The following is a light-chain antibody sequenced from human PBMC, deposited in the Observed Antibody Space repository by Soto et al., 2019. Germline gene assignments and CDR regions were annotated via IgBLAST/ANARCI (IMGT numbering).Light chain of an antibody. CDR3: QQYGSSPPYT. V-gene: IGKV3-20*01. CDR1: QSVSSNY. CDR2: GAS. Sequence: EIVLTQSPGTLSLSPGERATLSCRSSQSVSSNYLAWYQQKPGQAPRLLVYGASTRATGIPDRFSGSGSGTDFTLTISSLEPEDFAVYYCQQYGSSPPYTFGQGTKLDIK. J-gene: IGKJ2*01.